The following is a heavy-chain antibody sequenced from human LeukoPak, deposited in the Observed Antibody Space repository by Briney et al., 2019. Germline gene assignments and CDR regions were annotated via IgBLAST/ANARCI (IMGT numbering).Heavy chain of an antibody. Sequence: ASVNVSCKASGCTFSSYAISWLRQAPGQGLEWMGRIIPIFGTANYAQRFQGRVTITTDESTSTAYMELSSLRSEDTAVYYCASDLGYGDYYFDYWGQGTLVTVSS. CDR3: ASDLGYGDYYFDY. V-gene: IGHV1-69*05. CDR2: IIPIFGTA. J-gene: IGHJ4*02. D-gene: IGHD4-17*01. CDR1: GCTFSSYA.